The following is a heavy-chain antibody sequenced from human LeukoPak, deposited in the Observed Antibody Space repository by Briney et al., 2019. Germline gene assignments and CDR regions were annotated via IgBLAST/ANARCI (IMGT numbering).Heavy chain of an antibody. CDR1: GGSINNTNYY. J-gene: IGHJ4*02. D-gene: IGHD3-16*01. Sequence: SETLSLTCSVSGGSINNTNYYWGWIRQPPGKGLEWIGSIYYSGSTYYNPSLKSRVTISVDTSKNQFSLKLSSVTAADTAVYYCARFGMSSFDYWGQGTLVTVSS. V-gene: IGHV4-39*01. CDR2: IYYSGST. CDR3: ARFGMSSFDY.